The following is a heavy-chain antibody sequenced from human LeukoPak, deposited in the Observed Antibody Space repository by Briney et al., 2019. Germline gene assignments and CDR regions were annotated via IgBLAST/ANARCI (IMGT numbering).Heavy chain of an antibody. Sequence: ASVKVSCKASGYTFTSYAMNWERQAPGQGLEWMGWVNTNTGNPTYAQGFTGRFVFSLDTSVSTAYLQISSLKAEDTAVYYCARDLSGDYGGKGVYWGQGTLVTVSS. D-gene: IGHD4-17*01. CDR3: ARDLSGDYGGKGVY. J-gene: IGHJ4*02. CDR1: GYTFTSYA. V-gene: IGHV7-4-1*02. CDR2: VNTNTGNP.